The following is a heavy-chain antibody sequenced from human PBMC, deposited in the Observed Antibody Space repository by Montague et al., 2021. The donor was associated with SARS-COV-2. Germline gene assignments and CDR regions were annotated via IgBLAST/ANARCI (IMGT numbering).Heavy chain of an antibody. Sequence: SLRLSCAASGFTFSAFWMTWVRQAPGKELEWAANIKQDGSQKYYLESVKGRFTISRDNAQNSLHLQMNSLRLEDTAVYYCATELPGYYDDSGYYSAFDHWGQGTLVSVSS. D-gene: IGHD3-22*01. CDR1: GFTFSAFW. CDR3: ATELPGYYDDSGYYSAFDH. V-gene: IGHV3-7*05. J-gene: IGHJ4*02. CDR2: IKQDGSQK.